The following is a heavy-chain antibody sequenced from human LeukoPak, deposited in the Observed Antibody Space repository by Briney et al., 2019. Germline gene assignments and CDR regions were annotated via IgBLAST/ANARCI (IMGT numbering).Heavy chain of an antibody. Sequence: SETLSLICTVSGGSISSYYWSWIRQPAGKGLEWIGRIYTSGSTNYNPSLKSRVTMSVDTSKNQFSLKLSSVIAADTAVYYCARDGLYYDFWSGYYHYYYMDVWGKGTTVTVSS. CDR2: IYTSGST. CDR3: ARDGLYYDFWSGYYHYYYMDV. D-gene: IGHD3-3*01. V-gene: IGHV4-4*07. J-gene: IGHJ6*03. CDR1: GGSISSYY.